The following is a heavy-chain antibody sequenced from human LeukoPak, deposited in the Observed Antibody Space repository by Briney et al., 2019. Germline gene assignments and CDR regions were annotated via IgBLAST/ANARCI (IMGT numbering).Heavy chain of an antibody. CDR1: GGSISSGSYY. V-gene: IGHV4-61*09. CDR3: ARVRDSTGYYAPFDY. Sequence: SQTLSLTCTVSGGSISSGSYYWSWIRQPPGKGLEWIGYTYSSGSTDYNPSLKSRVTISVDTSKNQFSLKLSSVTAADTAVYYCARVRDSTGYYAPFDYWGQGTLVTVSS. D-gene: IGHD3-22*01. J-gene: IGHJ4*02. CDR2: TYSSGST.